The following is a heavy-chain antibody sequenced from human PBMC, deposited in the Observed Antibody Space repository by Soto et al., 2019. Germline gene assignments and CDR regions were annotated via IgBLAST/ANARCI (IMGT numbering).Heavy chain of an antibody. Sequence: QVQLQESGPGLVKPSETLSLTCTVSGGSISSYYWSWIRQPPGKGLEWIGYIYYSGSTNYNPSLQSRVTLSVDTSKNQFSLKLSSVTAADTAVYYCARGLGDYWGQGTLVTVSS. CDR2: IYYSGST. D-gene: IGHD3-10*01. J-gene: IGHJ4*02. CDR3: ARGLGDY. V-gene: IGHV4-59*01. CDR1: GGSISSYY.